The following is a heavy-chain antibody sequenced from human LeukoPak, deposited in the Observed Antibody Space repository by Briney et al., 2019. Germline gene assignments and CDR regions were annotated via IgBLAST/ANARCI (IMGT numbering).Heavy chain of an antibody. CDR1: GGSFSGYY. Sequence: PSETLSLTCAVYGGSFSGYYWSWIRKPPGKGLEWIGEINHSGSTNYNPSLKSRVTISVDTSKNQFSLKLSSVTAADTAVYYCARGRAYYDFWSGYSGPYYYGMDVWGQGTTVTVSS. D-gene: IGHD3-3*01. CDR2: INHSGST. V-gene: IGHV4-34*01. CDR3: ARGRAYYDFWSGYSGPYYYGMDV. J-gene: IGHJ6*02.